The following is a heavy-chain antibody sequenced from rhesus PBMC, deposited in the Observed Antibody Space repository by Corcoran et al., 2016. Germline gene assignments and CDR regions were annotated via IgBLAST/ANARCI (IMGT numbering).Heavy chain of an antibody. V-gene: IGHV4-122*02. J-gene: IGHJ4*01. D-gene: IGHD6-31*01. Sequence: QVQLQESGPGVVKPSETLSLTCAVSGGSISGYYLWSWIRQPPGKGLESIGYISYSGRTSYNPSLKSRVTISRDTSKNQFSLKLSSVTAADTAVYYCAREGGYSSGWADYWGQGVLVTVSS. CDR2: ISYSGRT. CDR1: GGSISGYYL. CDR3: AREGGYSSGWADY.